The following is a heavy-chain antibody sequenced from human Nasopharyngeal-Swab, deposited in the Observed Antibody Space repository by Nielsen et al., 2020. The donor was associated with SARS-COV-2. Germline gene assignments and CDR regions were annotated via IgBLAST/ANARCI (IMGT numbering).Heavy chain of an antibody. CDR3: ARLATVTTNYYYYGMDV. CDR1: GYSFTSYW. D-gene: IGHD4-11*01. J-gene: IGHJ6*02. CDR2: IYPGDSDT. V-gene: IGHV5-51*01. Sequence: GESLKISCKGSGYSFTSYWIARVRQMPWKGLEWMGIIYPGDSDTRYSPSFQGQVTISTNKSISTAYLQWSSLKASDTAMYYCARLATVTTNYYYYGMDVWGQGTTVTVSS.